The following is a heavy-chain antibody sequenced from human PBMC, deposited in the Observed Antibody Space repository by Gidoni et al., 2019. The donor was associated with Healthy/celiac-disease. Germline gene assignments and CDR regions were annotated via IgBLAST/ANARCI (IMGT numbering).Heavy chain of an antibody. D-gene: IGHD6-13*01. CDR2: MNPNSGNT. V-gene: IGHV1-8*01. CDR1: GYPFTSYD. J-gene: IGHJ4*02. Sequence: QVQLVQSGAAVKKPGAAVKVSCKASGYPFTSYDIYGVRQATGQGLEWMGWMNPNSGNTGYAQKFQGRVTMTRNTSISTAYMELSSLISEDTALYYCARGPNYSSSWYLGYWGQGTLVTVSS. CDR3: ARGPNYSSSWYLGY.